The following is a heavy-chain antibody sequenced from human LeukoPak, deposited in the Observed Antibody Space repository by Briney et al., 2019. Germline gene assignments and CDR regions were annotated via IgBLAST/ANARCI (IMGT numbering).Heavy chain of an antibody. CDR3: DPHDSASQF. Sequence: GGSLRLSCAASGFTFSIYAMHWVRQAPGKGLGWVAFISSDGRIQYYAYSVKGRFTISRDNSKNTLFLQMNGLRDEDTAVYYCDPHDSASQFWGQGTLVTVSS. V-gene: IGHV3-30*04. CDR1: GFTFSIYA. J-gene: IGHJ4*02. D-gene: IGHD6-6*01. CDR2: ISSDGRIQ.